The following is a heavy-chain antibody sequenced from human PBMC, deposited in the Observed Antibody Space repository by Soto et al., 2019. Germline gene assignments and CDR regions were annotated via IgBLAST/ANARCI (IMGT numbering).Heavy chain of an antibody. D-gene: IGHD6-13*01. CDR3: AREPAAGDWFDP. CDR1: GYSFTSYG. CDR2: INTYNGNT. V-gene: IGHV1-18*01. J-gene: IGHJ5*02. Sequence: QVQLVQSGAEVKKPGASVKVSCKASGYSFTSYGITCVRQAPGQGLEWMGWINTYNGNTNYAQKLQGRVTMTTDTSTSTAYMELRSLRSDDTAVYYCAREPAAGDWFDPLGQGTLVTVSS.